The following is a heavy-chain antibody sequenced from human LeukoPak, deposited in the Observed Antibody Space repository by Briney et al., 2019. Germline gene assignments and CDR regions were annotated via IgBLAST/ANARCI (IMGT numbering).Heavy chain of an antibody. J-gene: IGHJ4*02. CDR3: AKNYGDYPLFDY. Sequence: GGSLRLSCAVSGFTVSNNYMSWVRQAPGKGLEWVSIIYSGGSTYYADSVRGRFTISRDNSKNTLYLQMNSLRAEDTAVYYCAKNYGDYPLFDYWGQGTLVTVSS. CDR1: GFTVSNNY. D-gene: IGHD4-17*01. V-gene: IGHV3-53*01. CDR2: IYSGGST.